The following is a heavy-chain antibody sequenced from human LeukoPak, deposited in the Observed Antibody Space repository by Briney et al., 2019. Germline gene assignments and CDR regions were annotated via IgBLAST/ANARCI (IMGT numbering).Heavy chain of an antibody. CDR3: ARVYIAEDY. D-gene: IGHD2-15*01. Sequence: PGGSLRLSCAASGFTFSSYAMHWVRQAPGKGLEWISYISDSGSTIYYADSVKGRFTISRDNAKNSLYLQMNSLRAEDTAVYYCARVYIAEDYWGQGTLVTISS. CDR1: GFTFSSYA. V-gene: IGHV3-48*04. J-gene: IGHJ4*02. CDR2: ISDSGSTI.